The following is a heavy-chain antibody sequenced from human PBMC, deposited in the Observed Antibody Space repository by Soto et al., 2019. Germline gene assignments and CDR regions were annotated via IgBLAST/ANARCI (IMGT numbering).Heavy chain of an antibody. Sequence: ASVKVSCKASGGTFSSYAISWVRQAPGQGLEWMGGIIPIFGTANYAQKFQGRVTITADESTSTAYMELSSLRSEDTAVYYCARVPRIYYDFWSGPSGGFDPWGQGTLVTVSS. CDR3: ARVPRIYYDFWSGPSGGFDP. V-gene: IGHV1-69*13. CDR1: GGTFSSYA. D-gene: IGHD3-3*01. J-gene: IGHJ5*02. CDR2: IIPIFGTA.